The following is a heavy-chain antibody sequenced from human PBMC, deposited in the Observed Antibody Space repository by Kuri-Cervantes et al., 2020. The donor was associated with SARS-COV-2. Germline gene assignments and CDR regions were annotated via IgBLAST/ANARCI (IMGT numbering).Heavy chain of an antibody. CDR3: ARQAIVLMVYATTFDY. CDR2: IFHSAST. Sequence: ESLKISCTVSGASVSSYFWSWIRQPPGKGLEWIGYIFHSASTSYNPSLWSRVFISVDTSRNQFSLKLSSVTVADTAVYYCARQAIVLMVYATTFDYWGQGTLVTVSS. J-gene: IGHJ4*02. D-gene: IGHD2-8*01. V-gene: IGHV4-59*08. CDR1: GASVSSYF.